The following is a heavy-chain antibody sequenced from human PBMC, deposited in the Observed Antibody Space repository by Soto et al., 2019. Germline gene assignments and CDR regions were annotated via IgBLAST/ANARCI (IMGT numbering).Heavy chain of an antibody. CDR3: ARDSGIAARPGPLFSAHWFDP. Sequence: ASVKVSCKASGGTFSSYTISWVRQAPGQGLEWMGRIIPILGIANYAQKFQGRVTITADKSTSTAYMELSSLRSEDTAVYYCARDSGIAARPGPLFSAHWFDPWGQGTLVTVSS. J-gene: IGHJ5*02. CDR2: IIPILGIA. CDR1: GGTFSSYT. D-gene: IGHD6-6*01. V-gene: IGHV1-69*04.